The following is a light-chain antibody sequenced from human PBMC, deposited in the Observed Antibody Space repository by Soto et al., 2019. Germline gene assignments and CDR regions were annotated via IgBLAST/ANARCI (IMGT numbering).Light chain of an antibody. Sequence: QSVLTQPPSASGTPGQRVTISCSGSRSNIGSNAVSWYQQLPGTAPKLLIYNDNQRPSGVPDRFSASKSGTSASLAISGLHPEDEADYYCAAWDDSLNARGVFGGGTKVTVL. CDR3: AAWDDSLNARGV. CDR1: RSNIGSNA. J-gene: IGLJ3*02. CDR2: NDN. V-gene: IGLV1-44*01.